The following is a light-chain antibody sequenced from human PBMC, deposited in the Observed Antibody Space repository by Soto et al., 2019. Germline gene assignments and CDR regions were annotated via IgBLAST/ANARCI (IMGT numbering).Light chain of an antibody. CDR1: QSINSF. V-gene: IGKV1-39*01. J-gene: IGKJ3*01. Sequence: DIQMTQSPSSLSASVGDRVTITCRASQSINSFLNWYQQKPGKAPKLLIYAASSLQSGVPSRFSGSGSGTDFTLTISSLQPEDFATYYCQQSYSSPFTFGPGTTVDIK. CDR2: AAS. CDR3: QQSYSSPFT.